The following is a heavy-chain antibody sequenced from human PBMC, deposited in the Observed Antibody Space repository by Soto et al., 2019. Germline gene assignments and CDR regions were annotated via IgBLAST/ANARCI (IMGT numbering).Heavy chain of an antibody. J-gene: IGHJ6*02. V-gene: IGHV2-26*01. CDR1: GFSLSNARMG. CDR3: ARISSIAAAAYYYGMDV. D-gene: IGHD6-13*01. CDR2: IFSNDEK. Sequence: SGPTLVNPTETLTLTCTVSGFSLSNARMGVSWIRQPPGKALEWLAHIFSNDEKSYSTSLKSRLTISKDTSKSQVVLTMTNMDPVDTATYYCARISSIAAAAYYYGMDVWGQGTTVTVSS.